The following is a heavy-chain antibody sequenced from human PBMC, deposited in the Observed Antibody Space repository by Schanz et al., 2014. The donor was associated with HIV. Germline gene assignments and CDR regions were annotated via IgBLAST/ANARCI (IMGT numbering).Heavy chain of an antibody. J-gene: IGHJ5*02. V-gene: IGHV1-8*02. CDR3: ARGRRDVSMIVLYWLDP. CDR1: GGTFSSYA. Sequence: QVQLVQSGAEVKKPGSSVKVSCTASGGTFSSYAISWVRQASGLGLEWMGWMNPSTGNSGYAQMFQVRVTMTRDTSTGTAYMELSSLRSDDTAVYYCARGRRDVSMIVLYWLDPWGQGTLVTVSS. CDR2: MNPSTGNS. D-gene: IGHD3-22*01.